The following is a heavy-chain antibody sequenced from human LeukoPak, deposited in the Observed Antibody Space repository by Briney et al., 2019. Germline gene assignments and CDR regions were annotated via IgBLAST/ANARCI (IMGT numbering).Heavy chain of an antibody. V-gene: IGHV3-23*01. CDR1: GFTFSSYA. D-gene: IGHD5-18*01. J-gene: IGHJ4*02. Sequence: QSGGSLRLSCAASGFTFSSYAMSWVRQAPGKGLEWVSAISGSGGSTYYADSVKGRFTISRDNFKNTLYLQMNSLRAEDTAVYYCAKDKFPVDTAMVFDYWGQGTLVTVSS. CDR2: ISGSGGST. CDR3: AKDKFPVDTAMVFDY.